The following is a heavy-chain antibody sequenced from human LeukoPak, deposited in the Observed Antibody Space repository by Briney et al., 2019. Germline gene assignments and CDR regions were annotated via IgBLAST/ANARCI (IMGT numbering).Heavy chain of an antibody. V-gene: IGHV3-53*01. CDR3: ARGGPGGNIVATMI. Sequence: GGSLRLSCTVSGFTVSSNSMSWVRQAPGKGLEWVSFIYSDNTHYSDSVKGRFTISRDNSKNTLYLQMNSLRAEDTAVYYCARGGPGGNIVATMIWGQGTLVTVSS. J-gene: IGHJ4*02. CDR1: GFTVSSNS. CDR2: IYSDNT. D-gene: IGHD5-12*01.